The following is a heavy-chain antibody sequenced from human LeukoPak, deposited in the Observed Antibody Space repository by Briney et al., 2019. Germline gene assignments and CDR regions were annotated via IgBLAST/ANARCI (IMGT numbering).Heavy chain of an antibody. D-gene: IGHD2-21*02. CDR1: GYTFTAYY. Sequence: ASVKVSCKSSGYTFTAYYMPWVRQAPGQGLEWIGWINPNSGATNYAQKFQDRATMTRDTSISTASMELNRLRSVDTAVYYCATGVGRVVVTAPPFDYWGQGTLVTVSS. V-gene: IGHV1-2*02. J-gene: IGHJ4*02. CDR3: ATGVGRVVVTAPPFDY. CDR2: INPNSGAT.